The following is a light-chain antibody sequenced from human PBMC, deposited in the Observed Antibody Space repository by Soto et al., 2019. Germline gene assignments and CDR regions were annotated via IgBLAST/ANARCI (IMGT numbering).Light chain of an antibody. J-gene: IGKJ5*01. CDR1: QSVSRN. CDR3: QQYNNWLSIT. V-gene: IGKV3D-15*01. CDR2: DAS. Sequence: EIVMTQSPATLSVSPGERATLSCRASQSVSRNLAWYQQKPGQAPRLLIYDASTRATGTPARFSGSGSGTEFTLTISSLQSEDFAIYYCQQYNNWLSITFGQGTRLEI.